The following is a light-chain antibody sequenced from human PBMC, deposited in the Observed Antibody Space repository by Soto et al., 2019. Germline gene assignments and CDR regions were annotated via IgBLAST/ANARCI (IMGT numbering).Light chain of an antibody. CDR3: QQRSNWSWK. CDR1: ESVGSF. V-gene: IGKV3-11*01. J-gene: IGKJ1*01. Sequence: EIALTQSPATLSLSPGERATLSCRASESVGSFLAWYQQTPGQAPRLLIYDASNRATGIPARFSGSGSGTDFTLVISSLEPEDFAVYYCQQRSNWSWKFGQGTKVDIK. CDR2: DAS.